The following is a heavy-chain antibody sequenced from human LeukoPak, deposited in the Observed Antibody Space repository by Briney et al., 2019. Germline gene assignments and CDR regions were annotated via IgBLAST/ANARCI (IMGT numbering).Heavy chain of an antibody. CDR1: GFTFSSYA. J-gene: IGHJ4*02. CDR3: AKDSNRYYDFWSGYYFDY. V-gene: IGHV3-23*01. Sequence: GGSLRLSCAASGFTFSSYAMSWVCQAPGKGLEWVSAISGSGGSTYYADSVKGRFTISRDNSKNTLYLQMNSLRAEDTAVYYCAKDSNRYYDFWSGYYFDYWGQGTLVTVSS. CDR2: ISGSGGST. D-gene: IGHD3-3*01.